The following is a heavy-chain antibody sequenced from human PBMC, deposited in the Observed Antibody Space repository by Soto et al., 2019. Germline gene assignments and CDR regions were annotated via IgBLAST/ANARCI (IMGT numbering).Heavy chain of an antibody. D-gene: IGHD1-1*01. CDR2: LYDIDGS. J-gene: IGHJ3*01. CDR1: GFTISGKKY. V-gene: IGHV3-53*01. CDR3: ATWNEREHAYDV. Sequence: DVQLVESGGGLIQPGESLRLSCAAFGFTISGKKYVAWVRQAPGKGLEWVSALYDIDGSFYADSVKSLFTTSSDSSKTTVYLQMNDLRPYDTAVYYCATWNEREHAYDVWGLGTTVTVSS.